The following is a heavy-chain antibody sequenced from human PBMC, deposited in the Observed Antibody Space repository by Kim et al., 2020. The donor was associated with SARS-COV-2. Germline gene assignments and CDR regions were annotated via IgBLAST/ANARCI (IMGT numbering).Heavy chain of an antibody. Sequence: GGSLRLSCAASGFTFSSYGMHWVRQAPGKGLEWVAVIWYDGSNKYYADSVKGRFTISRDNSKNTLYLQMNSLRAEDTAVYYCAKAGAYIVGATMVNRYYYYGMDVWGQGTTVTVSS. D-gene: IGHD1-26*01. CDR2: IWYDGSNK. CDR1: GFTFSSYG. J-gene: IGHJ6*02. CDR3: AKAGAYIVGATMVNRYYYYGMDV. V-gene: IGHV3-33*06.